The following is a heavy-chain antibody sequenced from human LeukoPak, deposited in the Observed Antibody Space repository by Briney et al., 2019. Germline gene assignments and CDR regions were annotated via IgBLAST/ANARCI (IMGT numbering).Heavy chain of an antibody. CDR2: IIPIFGTA. V-gene: IGHV1-69*06. J-gene: IGHJ4*02. Sequence: GASVKVSCKASGGTFSNYAISWVRQAPGQGLEWMGGIIPIFGTANYAQKFRGRVTITADKSTRTAYMELSSLRSEDTAVYYCARENFYYDSSGYLGLWGQGTLVTVSS. CDR3: ARENFYYDSSGYLGL. D-gene: IGHD3-22*01. CDR1: GGTFSNYA.